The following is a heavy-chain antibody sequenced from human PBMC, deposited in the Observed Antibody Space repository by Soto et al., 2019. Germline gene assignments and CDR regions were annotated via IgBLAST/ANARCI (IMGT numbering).Heavy chain of an antibody. D-gene: IGHD5-12*01. V-gene: IGHV3-49*03. J-gene: IGHJ3*02. Sequence: GGSLRLSCTASGFTFGDYAMSWFRQAPGKGLEWVGFIRSNTYGGTTEYAASVEGRLTISRDDSKTIAYLQMNSLKTEDTAVYYCTRAYNGYPTGAFDIWGQGTMVTVSS. CDR3: TRAYNGYPTGAFDI. CDR1: GFTFGDYA. CDR2: IRSNTYGGTT.